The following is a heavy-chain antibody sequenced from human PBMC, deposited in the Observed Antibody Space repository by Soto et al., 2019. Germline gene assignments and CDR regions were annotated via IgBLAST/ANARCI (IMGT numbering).Heavy chain of an antibody. CDR1: GFTFSSYA. J-gene: IGHJ4*02. Sequence: QVQLVESGGGVVQPGRSLRLSCAASGFTFSSYAMHWVRQAPGKGLEWVAVISYDGSNKYYADSVKGRFTISRDNSKNTLFLKMTAGRAEATAVYYCARDGPGYYDGSGYLGYWGQGTLVTVSS. CDR3: ARDGPGYYDGSGYLGY. V-gene: IGHV3-30-3*01. CDR2: ISYDGSNK. D-gene: IGHD3-22*01.